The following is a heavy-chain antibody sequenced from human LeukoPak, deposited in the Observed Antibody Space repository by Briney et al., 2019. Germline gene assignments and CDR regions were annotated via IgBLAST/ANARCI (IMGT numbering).Heavy chain of an antibody. CDR2: INPNSGGT. V-gene: IGHV1-2*02. CDR3: ARDLRARYSSSSGWFDP. CDR1: GYTFTGYY. Sequence: GASVKVSCKASGYTFTGYYMHWVRQAPGQGLEWMGWINPNSGGTNYAQKFQGRVTMTRGTSISTAYMELSRLRSDDTAVYDCARDLRARYSSSSGWFDPWGQGTLVTVSS. J-gene: IGHJ5*02. D-gene: IGHD6-6*01.